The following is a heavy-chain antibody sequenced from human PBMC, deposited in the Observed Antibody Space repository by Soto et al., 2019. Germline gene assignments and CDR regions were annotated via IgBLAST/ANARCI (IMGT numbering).Heavy chain of an antibody. CDR3: RRFWGYPFNPENPRYSPMAA. V-gene: IGHV1-69*01. CDR1: GGTFSKDA. CDR2: LIPVFGSP. J-gene: IGHJ6*03. D-gene: IGHD2-15*01. Sequence: QVQLVQSGAEVKKPGSSVTVSCKTSGGTFSKDAINWVRQAPGQGLEWMGLLIPVFGSPIYAQKFQGRIRKPGDESTSTPFVDLSSLRWGDTPLFYGRRFWGYPFNPENPRYSPMAAGARGPTVSAS.